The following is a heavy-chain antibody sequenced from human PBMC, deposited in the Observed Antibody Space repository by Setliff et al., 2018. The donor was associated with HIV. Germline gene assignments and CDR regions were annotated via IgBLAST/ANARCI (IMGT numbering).Heavy chain of an antibody. J-gene: IGHJ5*01. CDR1: GFTFSSYA. V-gene: IGHV3-23*01. CDR2: ISGGGGST. CDR3: ARRTSVGSLA. D-gene: IGHD3-10*01. Sequence: PGGSLRLSCAASGFTFSSYAMTWVRQGPGKGLEWVSGISGGGGSTYYAAAVKGRFTISRDNPKNTLYLQMNSLRAEDTAVYYCARRTSVGSLAWGQGTLVTVSS.